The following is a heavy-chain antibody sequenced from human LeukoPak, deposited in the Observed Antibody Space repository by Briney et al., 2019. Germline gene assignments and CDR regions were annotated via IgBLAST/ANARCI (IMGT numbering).Heavy chain of an antibody. CDR2: IYYSGST. J-gene: IGHJ5*02. CDR1: GGSISSSSYY. Sequence: SETLSLTCTVSGGSISSSSYYWGWIRQPPGKGLEWIGSIYYSGSTNYNPSLKSRVTISVDTSKNQFSLKLSSVTAADTAVYYCARDGLSKRRRALTFDPWGQGTLVTVSS. CDR3: ARDGLSKRRRALTFDP. V-gene: IGHV4-39*07. D-gene: IGHD7-27*01.